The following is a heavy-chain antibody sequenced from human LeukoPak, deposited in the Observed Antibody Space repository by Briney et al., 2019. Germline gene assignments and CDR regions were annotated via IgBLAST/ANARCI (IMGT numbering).Heavy chain of an antibody. CDR1: GYTFTNYG. CDR2: ISAGKGNT. D-gene: IGHD3-22*01. J-gene: IGHJ4*02. Sequence: ASVTVSCKTSGYTFTNYGIVWVRQAPGQSLEWMGWISAGKGNTRYSQKFQGRVTITRDTSASTAYREVSSLRSEDTAVYYCATTTNYYDSSGSYYFDDWGQGTLVTVSS. CDR3: ATTTNYYDSSGSYYFDD. V-gene: IGHV1-3*01.